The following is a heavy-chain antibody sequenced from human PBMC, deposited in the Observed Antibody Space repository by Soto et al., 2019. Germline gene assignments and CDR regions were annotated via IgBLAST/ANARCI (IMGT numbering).Heavy chain of an antibody. CDR2: ISAYNGNI. D-gene: IGHD6-19*01. J-gene: IGHJ4*02. Sequence: ASVKVSCKASGYTLTSYGISWVRQAPGQGLEWMGWISAYNGNINYAQMLQGRVTVTTDTSASTAYMELRSLRPDDTAVYYCARDEDSGWNYFDYWGQGTLVTVSS. CDR1: GYTLTSYG. V-gene: IGHV1-18*01. CDR3: ARDEDSGWNYFDY.